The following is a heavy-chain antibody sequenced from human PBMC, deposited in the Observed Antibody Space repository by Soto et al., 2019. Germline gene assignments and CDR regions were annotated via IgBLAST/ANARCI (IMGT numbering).Heavy chain of an antibody. CDR3: AGAGSNGPFYYLSMGG. CDR1: GRSIISYY. CDR2: IYHSGST. Sequence: SETLSLTCTFTGRSIISYYRSWTRQPTGKGLEWIGYIYHSGSTNYSPAVQGQVAQSVEPSNNQISLKLSSVTAADTARFYCAGAGSNGPFYYLSMGGWGKGNPGTV. V-gene: IGHV4-59*01. D-gene: IGHD1-1*01. J-gene: IGHJ6*03.